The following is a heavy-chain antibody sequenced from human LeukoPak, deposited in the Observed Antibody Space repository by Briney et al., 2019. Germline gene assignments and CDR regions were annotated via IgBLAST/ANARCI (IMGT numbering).Heavy chain of an antibody. Sequence: SETLSLTCAVYGGSFSGYYWSWIRQPPGRGLEWIGEINHSGSTNYNPSLKSRVTISVDTSKNQFSLKLSSVTAADTAVYYCARALIAPFFDYWGQGTLVTVSS. CDR3: ARALIAPFFDY. CDR2: INHSGST. D-gene: IGHD3-16*01. V-gene: IGHV4-34*01. J-gene: IGHJ4*02. CDR1: GGSFSGYY.